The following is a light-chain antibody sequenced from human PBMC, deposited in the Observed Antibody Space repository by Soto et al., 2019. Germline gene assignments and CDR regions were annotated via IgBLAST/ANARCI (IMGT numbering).Light chain of an antibody. CDR2: DAS. V-gene: IGKV3-11*01. J-gene: IGKJ4*01. CDR3: QQRSNWPLT. Sequence: EIVLTQSPATLSLSPGERATLSCRASQSVSSYLAWYQQKPGQAPRLLIYDASNRATGIPARFGGSGSGTDFTLTISSLEPEDFEVYYCQQRSNWPLTFGGGTKVEIK. CDR1: QSVSSY.